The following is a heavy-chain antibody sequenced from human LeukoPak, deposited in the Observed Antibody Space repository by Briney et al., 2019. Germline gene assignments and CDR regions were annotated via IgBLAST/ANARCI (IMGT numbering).Heavy chain of an antibody. Sequence: GASVKVSCKASGYTFTSYGISWVRQAPGQGLEWMGWISAYNGNTNYAQKLQGRVTMTTDTSTSTAYMELRSLRSDDTAVYYCAREMYYDFWGGYFHSWGQGILVTVSS. CDR3: AREMYYDFWGGYFHS. D-gene: IGHD3-3*01. CDR1: GYTFTSYG. CDR2: ISAYNGNT. J-gene: IGHJ5*01. V-gene: IGHV1-18*01.